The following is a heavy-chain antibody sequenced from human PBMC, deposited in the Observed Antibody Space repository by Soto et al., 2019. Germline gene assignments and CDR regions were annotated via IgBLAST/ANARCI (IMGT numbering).Heavy chain of an antibody. V-gene: IGHV4-59*01. D-gene: IGHD2-15*01. Sequence: PSETLSLTCTVSGDSISSYYWNWIRQPPGKGLEWIGYIYHSGSTYYNPSLKSRVTISVDTSKNQFSLKLSSVTAADTAVYYCARAGAATLSDYWGQGTLVTVSS. J-gene: IGHJ4*02. CDR2: IYHSGST. CDR1: GDSISSYY. CDR3: ARAGAATLSDY.